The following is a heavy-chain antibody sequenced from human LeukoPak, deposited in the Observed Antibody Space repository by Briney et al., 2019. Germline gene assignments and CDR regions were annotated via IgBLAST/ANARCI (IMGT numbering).Heavy chain of an antibody. J-gene: IGHJ3*01. CDR2: ISGSGGST. CDR1: GFTSSSYA. Sequence: GGSLRLSCAASGFTSSSYAMSWVRQAPGKGLEWVSAISGSGGSTYYADSVKGRFTISRDNSKNTLYLQMNSLRAEDTAVYYCAKDLSHYYYGSGSFLNWGQGAMVTVSS. CDR3: AKDLSHYYYGSGSFLN. V-gene: IGHV3-23*01. D-gene: IGHD3-10*01.